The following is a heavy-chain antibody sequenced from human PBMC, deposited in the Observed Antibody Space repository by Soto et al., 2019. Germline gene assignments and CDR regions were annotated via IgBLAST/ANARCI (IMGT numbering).Heavy chain of an antibody. CDR2: ITGSGGTI. J-gene: IGHJ6*02. CDR3: AKDDVSRHGLRLVSV. D-gene: IGHD6-25*01. CDR1: GFAFSKYA. V-gene: IGHV3-23*01. Sequence: GGSLRLSCAASGFAFSKYAMILVRQSPGKGQEWVSCITGSGGTIEYSASVKGRFTISRDNSKNTVYLQMNSLRAEDTAMYYCAKDDVSRHGLRLVSVWGQGKTVTGSS.